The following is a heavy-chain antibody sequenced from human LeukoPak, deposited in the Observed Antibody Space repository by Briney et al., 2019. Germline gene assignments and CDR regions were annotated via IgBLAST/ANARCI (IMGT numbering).Heavy chain of an antibody. CDR2: IYYSGSN. J-gene: IGHJ1*01. V-gene: IGHV4-59*01. CDR3: ARWAWYSSSWYDYLQH. Sequence: SETLSLTCTVSGGSISSYYWSWIGQPPGKGLEWIGYIYYSGSNNYNPSLKSRVTISVDTSKNQVSLKLTSVTAADTAVYYCARWAWYSSSWYDYLQHWGQGTLVTVSS. CDR1: GGSISSYY. D-gene: IGHD6-13*01.